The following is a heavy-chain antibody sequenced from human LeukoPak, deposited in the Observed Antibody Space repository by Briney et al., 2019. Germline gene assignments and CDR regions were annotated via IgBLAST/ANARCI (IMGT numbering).Heavy chain of an antibody. CDR3: ARDSYYYDKPFDY. Sequence: PGGSLRLSCAASGFTFDDYGMSWVRQAPGKGLEWVSGINWNGGSTGYADSVKGRFTISRDNAKNSLHLQMNSLRAEDTSLYYCARDSYYYDKPFDYWGQGTLVTVSS. CDR1: GFTFDDYG. CDR2: INWNGGST. V-gene: IGHV3-20*04. D-gene: IGHD3-22*01. J-gene: IGHJ4*02.